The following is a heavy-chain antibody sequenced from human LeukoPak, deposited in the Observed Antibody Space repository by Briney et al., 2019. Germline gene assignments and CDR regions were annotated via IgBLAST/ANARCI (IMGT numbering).Heavy chain of an antibody. J-gene: IGHJ4*02. V-gene: IGHV3-49*04. CDR1: GFTFSDHY. CDR3: TRVLRYFDWPPIALDY. Sequence: GGSLRLSCAASGFTFSDHYMDWVRQAPGKGLEWVGFIRSKAYGGTTEYAASVKGRFTISRDDSKSIAYLQMNSLKTEDTAVYYCTRVLRYFDWPPIALDYWGQGTLVAVSS. D-gene: IGHD3-9*01. CDR2: IRSKAYGGTT.